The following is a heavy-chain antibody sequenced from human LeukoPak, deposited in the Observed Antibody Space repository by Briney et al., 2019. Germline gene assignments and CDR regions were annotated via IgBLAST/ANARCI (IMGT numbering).Heavy chain of an antibody. V-gene: IGHV3-21*01. J-gene: IGHJ4*02. CDR3: ARASSSQYHFDY. Sequence: PSETLSLTCAVYGGSFSGYYWSWVRQAPGKGLEWVSSISSSSSYIYNADSLKGRFTISRDNAKNSLYLQMNSLRADDTAVYYCARASSSQYHFDYWGQGTLVTVSS. D-gene: IGHD6-6*01. CDR1: GGSFSGYY. CDR2: ISSSSSYI.